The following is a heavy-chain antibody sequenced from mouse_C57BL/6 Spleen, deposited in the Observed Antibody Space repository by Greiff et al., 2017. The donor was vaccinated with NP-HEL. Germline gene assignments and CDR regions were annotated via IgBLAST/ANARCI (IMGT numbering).Heavy chain of an antibody. CDR3: ARSGRYDYDSLMDY. CDR2: INPNNGGT. V-gene: IGHV1-26*01. Sequence: EVQLQQSGPELVKPGASVKISCKASGYTFTDYYMNWVKQSHGKSLEWIGDINPNNGGTSYNQKFKGKATLTVDKSSSTAYMELRSLTSEDSAVYYCARSGRYDYDSLMDYWGQRTSVTVSS. D-gene: IGHD2-4*01. J-gene: IGHJ4*01. CDR1: GYTFTDYY.